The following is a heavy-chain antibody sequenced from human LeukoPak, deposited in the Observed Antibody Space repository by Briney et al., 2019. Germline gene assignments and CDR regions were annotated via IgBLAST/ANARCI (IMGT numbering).Heavy chain of an antibody. CDR2: ISGGGGST. J-gene: IGHJ4*02. D-gene: IGHD3-9*01. CDR1: GFTFSSYG. Sequence: GGTLRLSCAASGFTFSSYGMSWVRQAPGKGLEWVSAISGGGGSTYYADSVKGRFTISRDNSKNTLYLQMNSLRAEDTAVYYCAKDRVLRYFDWLFDLDYWGQGTLVTVSS. V-gene: IGHV3-23*01. CDR3: AKDRVLRYFDWLFDLDY.